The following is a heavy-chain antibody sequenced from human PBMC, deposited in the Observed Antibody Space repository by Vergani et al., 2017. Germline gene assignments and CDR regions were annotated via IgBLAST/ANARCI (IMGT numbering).Heavy chain of an antibody. CDR2: IDPSDSYT. Sequence: EVQLVQSGAEVKTPGESLRISCKGSGYSFTSYWISWVRQMPGKGLEWMGRIDPSDSYTNYSPSFQGHVTISADKSISTAYLQWSSLKASDTAMYYCASSMVRGERGTVIDYWGQGTLVTVSS. D-gene: IGHD3-10*01. V-gene: IGHV5-10-1*01. J-gene: IGHJ4*02. CDR1: GYSFTSYW. CDR3: ASSMVRGERGTVIDY.